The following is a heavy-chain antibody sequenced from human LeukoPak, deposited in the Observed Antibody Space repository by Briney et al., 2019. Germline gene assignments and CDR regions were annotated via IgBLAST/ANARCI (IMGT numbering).Heavy chain of an antibody. Sequence: GESLKISCQASGSRFTTHWIGWVRQMPGKGLEWMGIIYPGDSDTRYSPSFQGQATISVDKSIGTAYLQWSSLEASDTAMYYCARPHYYDSIGYYFDYWGQGTLVTVSS. J-gene: IGHJ4*02. CDR2: IYPGDSDT. CDR1: GSRFTTHW. CDR3: ARPHYYDSIGYYFDY. V-gene: IGHV5-51*01. D-gene: IGHD3-22*01.